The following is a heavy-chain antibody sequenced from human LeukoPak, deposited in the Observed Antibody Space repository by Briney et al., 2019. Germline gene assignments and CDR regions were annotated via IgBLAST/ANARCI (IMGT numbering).Heavy chain of an antibody. V-gene: IGHV3-43D*03. Sequence: GGSLRLSCAASGFTFDDYAMHWVRQAPGKGLEWVSLISWDGGSTYYADSVKGRFTISRDNSKNSLYLQMNSLRAEDTALYYCAKGQAVPMYYYDSSGSANSIGSDPWGQGTLVTISS. CDR2: ISWDGGST. J-gene: IGHJ5*02. D-gene: IGHD3-22*01. CDR1: GFTFDDYA. CDR3: AKGQAVPMYYYDSSGSANSIGSDP.